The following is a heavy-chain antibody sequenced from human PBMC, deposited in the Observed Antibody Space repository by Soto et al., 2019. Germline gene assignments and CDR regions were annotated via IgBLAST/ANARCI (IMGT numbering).Heavy chain of an antibody. J-gene: IGHJ4*02. CDR2: ISSGGDTI. CDR3: ARDRSKIYGVVNPIDY. D-gene: IGHD3-3*01. CDR1: GFTFSPYS. V-gene: IGHV3-48*02. Sequence: PGGSLRLSCAVSGFTFSPYSMNWVRQAPGKELEWISYISSGGDTIYYADSVRGRFTVSRDNTKNSLYLQMDSLRDEDTAVYYCARDRSKIYGVVNPIDYCGQGTLVTVYS.